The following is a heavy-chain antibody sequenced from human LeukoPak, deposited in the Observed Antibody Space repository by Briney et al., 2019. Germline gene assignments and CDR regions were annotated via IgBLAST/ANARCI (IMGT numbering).Heavy chain of an antibody. J-gene: IGHJ3*01. CDR1: GGSFSGYY. CDR2: INHSGST. D-gene: IGHD2-15*01. V-gene: IGHV4-34*01. Sequence: PSETLSLTCAVYGGSFSGYYWSWIRQPPGKGLEWIGEINHSGSTNYNPSLKSRATISVDTSKNQFSLKLSSVAAADTAVYYCARGVLVGVSDVWGQGTMVTVSS. CDR3: ARGVLVGVSDV.